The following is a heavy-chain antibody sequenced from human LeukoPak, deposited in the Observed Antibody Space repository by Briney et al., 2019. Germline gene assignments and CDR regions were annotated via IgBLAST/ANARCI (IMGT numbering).Heavy chain of an antibody. V-gene: IGHV1-46*01. J-gene: IGHJ5*02. CDR3: ARIVGAFGGGPDNWFDP. Sequence: ASVKVSCKASGYAFTSYYMHWVRQAPGQRLEWMGIIDPSGGSTSYAQKFQGRVTMTRDMSTSTVYMELRSLRSDDTAVYYCARIVGAFGGGPDNWFDPWGQGTLVTVSS. CDR2: IDPSGGST. D-gene: IGHD1-26*01. CDR1: GYAFTSYY.